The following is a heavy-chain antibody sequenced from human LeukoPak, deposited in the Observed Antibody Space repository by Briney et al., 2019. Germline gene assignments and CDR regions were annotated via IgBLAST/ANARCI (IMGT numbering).Heavy chain of an antibody. J-gene: IGHJ4*02. D-gene: IGHD3-9*01. V-gene: IGHV3-9*01. CDR2: ISWNSGGI. CDR3: AKETALYDILTGYLDY. CDR1: GLTFDDYA. Sequence: PGGSLRLSCAASGLTFDDYAMHWVRQAPGKGLEWVSGISWNSGGIGYADSVKGRFTISRDNAKNSLYLQMNSLRAEDTALYYCAKETALYDILTGYLDYWGQGTLVTVSS.